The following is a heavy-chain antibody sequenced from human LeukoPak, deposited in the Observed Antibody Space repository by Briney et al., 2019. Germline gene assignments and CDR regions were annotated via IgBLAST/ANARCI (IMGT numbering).Heavy chain of an antibody. Sequence: ASVKVSCKASGYTFTSYDINWVRQAPGQGLEWMGIINPSGGSTSYAQKFQGRVTMTRDMSTSTVYMELSSLRSEDTAVYYCARDLGDGLGYCSGGSCSPFDIWGQGTMVTVSS. J-gene: IGHJ3*02. CDR1: GYTFTSYD. CDR3: ARDLGDGLGYCSGGSCSPFDI. D-gene: IGHD2-15*01. CDR2: INPSGGST. V-gene: IGHV1-46*01.